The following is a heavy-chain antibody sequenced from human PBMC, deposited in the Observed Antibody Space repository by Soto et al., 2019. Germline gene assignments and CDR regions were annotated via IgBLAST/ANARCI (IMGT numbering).Heavy chain of an antibody. CDR1: GYTFTSYW. V-gene: IGHV1-46*01. CDR2: INPSGGST. J-gene: IGHJ4*02. CDR3: ARTSARALRDYFDS. Sequence: ASVKVSCKASGYTFTSYWMHWVRQAPGQGLEWLGVINPSGGSTTYAEKFQGRVSMTRDTSTSTVYMELSSLRSDDTAVYYCARTSARALRDYFDSWGQGTLVTVSS.